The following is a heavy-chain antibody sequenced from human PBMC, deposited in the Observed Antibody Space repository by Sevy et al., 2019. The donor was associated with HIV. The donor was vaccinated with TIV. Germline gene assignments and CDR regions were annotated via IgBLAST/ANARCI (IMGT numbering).Heavy chain of an antibody. CDR2: ISYDGSNN. J-gene: IGHJ3*02. CDR3: ARVVEYYYDSNDAFDI. D-gene: IGHD3-22*01. CDR1: GFTFSSYA. V-gene: IGHV3-30-3*01. Sequence: GGSLRLSCAASGFTFSSYAMHWVRQAPGKGLEWVAVISYDGSNNYYADSVKGRFTISRDNSKNTLYLQMNSLKAEDTAVYYCARVVEYYYDSNDAFDIWGQGTMVTVSS.